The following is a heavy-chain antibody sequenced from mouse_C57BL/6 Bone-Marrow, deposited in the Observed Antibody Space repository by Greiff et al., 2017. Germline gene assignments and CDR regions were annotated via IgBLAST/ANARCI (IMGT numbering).Heavy chain of an antibody. D-gene: IGHD1-1*01. CDR2: IYPGDGDT. V-gene: IGHV1-82*01. CDR1: GYAFSSSW. CDR3: ARSPPCTTVVFAY. Sequence: VQLVESGPELVKPGASVKISCKASGYAFSSSWMNWVKQRPGKGLEWIGRIYPGDGDTNYNGKFKGKATLTADKSSSTAYMQLSSLTSEDSAVYFCARSPPCTTVVFAYWGQGTLVTVSA. J-gene: IGHJ3*01.